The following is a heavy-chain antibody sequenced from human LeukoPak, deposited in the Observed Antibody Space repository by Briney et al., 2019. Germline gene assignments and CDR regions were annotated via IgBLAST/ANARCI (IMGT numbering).Heavy chain of an antibody. J-gene: IGHJ6*03. CDR2: LLYDGNDK. V-gene: IGHV3-33*01. CDR1: GFSLSNYG. Sequence: PGGSLRLSCAASGFSLSNYGMHWVRQAPGKGPEWVAALLYDGNDKHYADSVKGRFTISRDISKITFYLQMNSLRADDTALYYLARDHRPEIQYTNMDASGKGTTCAASS. D-gene: IGHD1-14*01. CDR3: ARDHRPEIQYTNMDA.